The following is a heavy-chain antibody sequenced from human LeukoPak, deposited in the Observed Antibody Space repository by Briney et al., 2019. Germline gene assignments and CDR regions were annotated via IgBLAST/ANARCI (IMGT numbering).Heavy chain of an antibody. CDR2: INPNSGGI. D-gene: IGHD3-16*01. CDR3: GLKNWFDP. V-gene: IGHV1-2*02. Sequence: ASVKVSCKASGYTFTGYYMHWARQAPGQGLEWMGWINPNSGGINYAQKFQGRVTMTRDTSISTAYMELSRLRSDDTAVYYCGLKNWFDPWGQGTLVTVSS. J-gene: IGHJ5*02. CDR1: GYTFTGYY.